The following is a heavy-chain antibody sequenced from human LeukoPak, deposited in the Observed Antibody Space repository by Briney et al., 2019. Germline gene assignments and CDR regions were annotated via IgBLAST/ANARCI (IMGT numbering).Heavy chain of an antibody. Sequence: SQTLSLTCTVSGGSISSYYWSWIRQPPGKGLEWIGYIYYSGSTNYNPSLKSRVTISVDTSKNQFSLKLSSVTAADTAVYYCARHGGWGTGKTDYWGQGTLVTVSS. CDR2: IYYSGST. CDR3: ARHGGWGTGKTDY. V-gene: IGHV4-59*08. D-gene: IGHD6-19*01. CDR1: GGSISSYY. J-gene: IGHJ4*02.